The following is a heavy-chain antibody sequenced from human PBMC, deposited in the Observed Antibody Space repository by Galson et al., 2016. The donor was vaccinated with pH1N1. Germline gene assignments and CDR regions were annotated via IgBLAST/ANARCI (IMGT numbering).Heavy chain of an antibody. J-gene: IGHJ4*02. Sequence: SVKVSCKASGYTFTDYYLHWVRQAPGQGLKWTGRINPKSGVTDFAQNFQGRVTMTRDTSINTAYMELRRLRFDDTAVYYCASVGDGYNLVWGQGTLVTVSS. D-gene: IGHD5-24*01. CDR1: GYTFTDYY. CDR3: ASVGDGYNLV. CDR2: INPKSGVT. V-gene: IGHV1-2*06.